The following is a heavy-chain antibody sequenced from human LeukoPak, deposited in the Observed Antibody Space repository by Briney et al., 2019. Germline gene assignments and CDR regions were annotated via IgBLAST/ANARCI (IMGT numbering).Heavy chain of an antibody. CDR1: GYPFSTYW. CDR3: ARGLYYYDRSTYDDFDY. Sequence: ASVKVSCKASGYPFSTYWLHWVRQAPGQGLEWMGFVNPNDGTRIYAQKFQGRITMTRDTSTNTVFMELSSLRSEDTAVYYCARGLYYYDRSTYDDFDYWGQGTLVTVSS. J-gene: IGHJ4*02. D-gene: IGHD3-22*01. V-gene: IGHV1-46*01. CDR2: VNPNDGTR.